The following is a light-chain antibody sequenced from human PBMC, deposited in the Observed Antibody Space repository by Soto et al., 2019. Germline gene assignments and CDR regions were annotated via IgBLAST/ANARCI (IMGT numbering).Light chain of an antibody. Sequence: DIQMTQSPSSLSASVGDRVTITCRASEDISAYLAWFQQKPGTAPKSLIFSAAALHRGVPSKFSGSGSGTHFTLTISNLQPEDFATYYCQQYKNYPWTFGQGTKVDFK. CDR2: SAA. J-gene: IGKJ1*01. CDR1: EDISAY. V-gene: IGKV1-16*02. CDR3: QQYKNYPWT.